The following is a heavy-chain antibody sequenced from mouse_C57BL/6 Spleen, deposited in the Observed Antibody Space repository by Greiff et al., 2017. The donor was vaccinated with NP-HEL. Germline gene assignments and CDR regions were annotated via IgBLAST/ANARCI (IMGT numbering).Heavy chain of an antibody. CDR3: ARVIYHDCAGGFAY. D-gene: IGHD2-4*01. Sequence: QVTLKVSGPGILQSSQTLSLTCSFSGFSLSTSGMGVSWIRQPSGKGLEWLAHLYWDDVKRYNPSLKSRLPISKDTSRNQVFLKITSVDTADTATYYGARVIYHDCAGGFAYWGQGTLVTVTA. V-gene: IGHV8-12*01. CDR2: LYWDDVK. J-gene: IGHJ3*01. CDR1: GFSLSTSGMG.